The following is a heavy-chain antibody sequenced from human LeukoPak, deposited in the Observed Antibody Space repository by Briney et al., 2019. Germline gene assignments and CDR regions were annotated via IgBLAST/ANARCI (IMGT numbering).Heavy chain of an antibody. CDR3: ARGRTKGAVAGFPVPDTYYYHYMDV. V-gene: IGHV4-61*02. D-gene: IGHD6-19*01. J-gene: IGHJ6*03. Sequence: PSETLSLTCTVSGGSISSGNYYWSWIRQPAGKGLEWIGRIYTSGSTNYSPSLKSRVTISVDTSKNQFSLKLRSVTAADTALYYCARGRTKGAVAGFPVPDTYYYHYMDVWGKGTTVTISS. CDR2: IYTSGST. CDR1: GGSISSGNYY.